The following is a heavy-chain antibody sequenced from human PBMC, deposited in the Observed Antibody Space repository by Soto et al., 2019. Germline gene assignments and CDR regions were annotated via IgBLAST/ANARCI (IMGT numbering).Heavy chain of an antibody. CDR3: ARGTDAGYVSFDL. CDR2: MNPNSGNT. Sequence: VASVKVSCKASGYTFTRYDINWVRQATGQGLKWMGWMNPNSGNTGYAQKFQGRVTMTRNTSISTAYMELSSLRSEDTAVYYCARGTDAGYVSFDLWGRGTLVTVSS. J-gene: IGHJ2*01. CDR1: GYTFTRYD. V-gene: IGHV1-8*01. D-gene: IGHD5-12*01.